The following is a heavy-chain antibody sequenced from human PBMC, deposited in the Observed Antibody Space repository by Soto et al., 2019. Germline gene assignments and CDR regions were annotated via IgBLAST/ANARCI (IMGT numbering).Heavy chain of an antibody. CDR2: IIPIFGTA. J-gene: IGHJ3*02. CDR1: GFTFSSYA. Sequence: VQLVESGGGLVKPGGSLRLSCAASGFTFSSYAISWVRQAPGQGLEWMGGIIPIFGTANYAQKFQGRVTITADESTSTAYMELSSLRSEDTAVYYCAREDHGHDAFDIWGQGTMVTVSS. CDR3: AREDHGHDAFDI. V-gene: IGHV1-69*01.